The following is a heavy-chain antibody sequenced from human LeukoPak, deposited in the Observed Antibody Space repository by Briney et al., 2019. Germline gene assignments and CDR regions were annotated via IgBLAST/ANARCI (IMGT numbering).Heavy chain of an antibody. CDR3: ASTWGSSSWAPFGY. CDR2: ISNSSIYI. D-gene: IGHD6-13*01. J-gene: IGHJ4*02. Sequence: GGPLTLSCSASGLPLSSYSRNGPRRSRGRGLEGVSSISNSSIYIYYAASVKGRFTISRHNAKTSLYLQINSLSPEDTAVYYCASTWGSSSWAPFGYWGQGTLVTVSS. CDR1: GLPLSSYS. V-gene: IGHV3-21*01.